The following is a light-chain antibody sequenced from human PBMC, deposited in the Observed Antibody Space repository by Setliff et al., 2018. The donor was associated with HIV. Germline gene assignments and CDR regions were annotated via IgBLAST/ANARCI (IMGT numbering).Light chain of an antibody. Sequence: QSVLTQPPSVSGAPGQRVTIPCIGSSSNIGAGYDVHWYQQLPGTAPKLLIYGNYNRPSGVPDRFSGSKSDTSGSLVITGLQTEDEAEYYCQSYDTSLSAVIFGGGTKVTVL. CDR2: GNY. CDR1: SSNIGAGYD. CDR3: QSYDTSLSAVI. V-gene: IGLV1-40*01. J-gene: IGLJ2*01.